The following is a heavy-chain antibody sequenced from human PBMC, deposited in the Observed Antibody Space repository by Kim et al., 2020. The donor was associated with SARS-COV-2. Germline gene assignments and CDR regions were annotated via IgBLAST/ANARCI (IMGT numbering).Heavy chain of an antibody. D-gene: IGHD2-15*01. Sequence: GGSLRLSCAASGFTFSSYSMNWVRQAPGKGLEWVSSITSNSNYIYYADSVKGRFTISRDNAKNSLYLQMNSLRAEDTAVYYCARAMSDCSGGSCGDYWGQGTLVTVSS. V-gene: IGHV3-21*01. J-gene: IGHJ4*02. CDR1: GFTFSSYS. CDR2: ITSNSNYI. CDR3: ARAMSDCSGGSCGDY.